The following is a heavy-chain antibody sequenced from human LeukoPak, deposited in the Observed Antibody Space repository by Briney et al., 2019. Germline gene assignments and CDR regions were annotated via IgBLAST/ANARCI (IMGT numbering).Heavy chain of an antibody. D-gene: IGHD4-17*01. J-gene: IGHJ4*02. CDR1: GGTFSSYA. CDR3: ARGTHDYGDYETLDY. CDR2: IIPIFGTA. Sequence: SVKISCKASGGTFSSYAISWVRQAPGQGLEWMGGIIPIFGTANYAQKFQGRVTITADESTSTAYMELSSLRSEDTAVYYCARGTHDYGDYETLDYWGQGTLVTVSS. V-gene: IGHV1-69*01.